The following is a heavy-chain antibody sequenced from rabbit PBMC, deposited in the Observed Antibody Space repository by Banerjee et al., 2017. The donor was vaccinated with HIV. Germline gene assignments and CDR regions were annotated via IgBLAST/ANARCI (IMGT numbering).Heavy chain of an antibody. CDR3: ARSYTGGGTAYAYSSL. CDR2: IWTGHAYT. J-gene: IGHJ4*01. D-gene: IGHD6-1*01. V-gene: IGHV1S45*01. Sequence: QEQLEESGGDLVKPGASLTLTCTASGFSFSSYYYICWVRQAPGKGLEWIARIWTGHAYTGYASWAKGRFTISKTSSTTVTLQMTSLTAADTATYFCARSYTGGGTAYAYSSLWGPGTLVTV. CDR1: GFSFSSYYY.